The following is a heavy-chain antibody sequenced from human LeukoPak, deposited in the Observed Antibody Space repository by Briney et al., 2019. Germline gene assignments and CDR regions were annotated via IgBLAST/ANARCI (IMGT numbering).Heavy chain of an antibody. J-gene: IGHJ5*02. CDR1: GFTFSSYG. V-gene: IGHV3-23*01. CDR3: VYWFDP. CDR2: ISGDAGRT. Sequence: GGSLRLSCIASGFTFSSYGMNWVRQAPGKGLEWVSGISGDAGRTYYADSVKGRFTIYRDNSKNTLYLQMNSLRAEDTAVYYCVYWFDPWGQGTLVTVSS.